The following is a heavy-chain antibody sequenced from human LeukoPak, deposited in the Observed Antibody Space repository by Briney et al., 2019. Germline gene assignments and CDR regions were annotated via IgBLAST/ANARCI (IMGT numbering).Heavy chain of an antibody. CDR1: GGSISSYY. CDR3: ASRYCSGGSCYSGLNYYYYMDV. D-gene: IGHD2-15*01. J-gene: IGHJ6*03. CDR2: IYTSGST. V-gene: IGHV4-4*07. Sequence: SETLSLTCTVSGGSISSYYWSWIRPPAGKGLEWIGRIYTSGSTNYNPSLKSRVTMSVDTSKNQFSLKLSSVTAADTAVYYCASRYCSGGSCYSGLNYYYYMDVWGKGTTVTVSS.